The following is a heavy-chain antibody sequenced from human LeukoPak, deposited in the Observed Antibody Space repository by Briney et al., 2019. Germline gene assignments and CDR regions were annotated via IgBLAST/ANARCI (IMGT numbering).Heavy chain of an antibody. CDR2: IYPGDSAI. CDR3: ARHVTTIATSWFDP. V-gene: IGHV5-51*01. J-gene: IGHJ5*02. CDR1: GFTFSNYW. Sequence: GESLKISCKGSGFTFSNYWIGWARQMPGKGLEWMGIIYPGDSAIRYSPSFQGQVTISADKSISTAYLQWSSLKASDTAMYYCARHVTTIATSWFDPWGQGTPVTVSS. D-gene: IGHD2-21*01.